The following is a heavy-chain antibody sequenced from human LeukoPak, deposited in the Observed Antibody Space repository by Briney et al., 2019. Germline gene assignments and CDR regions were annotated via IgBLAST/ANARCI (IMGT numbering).Heavy chain of an antibody. CDR1: GGSISSYY. CDR2: IYYSGST. D-gene: IGHD2-2*01. Sequence: SETLSLTCTVSGGSISSYYWSWIRQPPGKGLEWIGYIYYSGSTNYNPSLKSRVTISVDTSKNQFSLKLSSVTAADTAVYYCARDRYCSSTNCGYYYYYGMDVWGQGTTVTVSS. CDR3: ARDRYCSSTNCGYYYYYGMDV. V-gene: IGHV4-59*01. J-gene: IGHJ6*02.